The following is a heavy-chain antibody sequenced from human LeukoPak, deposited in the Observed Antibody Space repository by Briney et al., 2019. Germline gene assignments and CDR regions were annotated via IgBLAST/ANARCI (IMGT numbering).Heavy chain of an antibody. D-gene: IGHD4-17*01. Sequence: GGSLRLSCAASGFTFSSYAMSWVRQAPGKGLEGVSAISGSGGSTYYADSVKGRFTISRDNSKNTLYLQMNSLRAEDTAVYYCAPSLRKYYFDYWGQGTLVTVSS. CDR1: GFTFSSYA. CDR2: ISGSGGST. V-gene: IGHV3-23*01. J-gene: IGHJ4*02. CDR3: APSLRKYYFDY.